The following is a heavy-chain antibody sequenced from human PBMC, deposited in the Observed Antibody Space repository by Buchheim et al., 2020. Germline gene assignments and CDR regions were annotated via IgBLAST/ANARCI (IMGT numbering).Heavy chain of an antibody. CDR3: ARDWEDFWSGCDY. D-gene: IGHD3-3*01. J-gene: IGHJ4*02. CDR1: GFTFSSYA. V-gene: IGHV3-30-3*01. CDR2: ISYDGSNK. Sequence: QVQLVESGGGVVQPGRSLRLSCAASGFTFSSYAMHWVRQAPGKGLEWVAVISYDGSNKYYADSVKGRFTISRDNSKNTLYLQMNSLRAEDTAVYYCARDWEDFWSGCDYWGQGTL.